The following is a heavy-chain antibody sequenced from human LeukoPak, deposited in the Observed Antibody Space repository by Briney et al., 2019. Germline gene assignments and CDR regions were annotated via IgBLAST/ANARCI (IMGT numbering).Heavy chain of an antibody. CDR1: GYSISSGYY. CDR2: IYHSGST. V-gene: IGHV4-38-2*02. CDR3: ARDLSYYDGSTYYDAFDI. J-gene: IGHJ3*02. Sequence: SETLSLTCAVSGYSISSGYYWGWIRQPPGKGLEWIGSIYHSGSTYYNPSLKSRVTMSIDTAKNQFSLNLSSVTAADTAVYYCARDLSYYDGSTYYDAFDIWGQGTLVTVSS. D-gene: IGHD3-22*01.